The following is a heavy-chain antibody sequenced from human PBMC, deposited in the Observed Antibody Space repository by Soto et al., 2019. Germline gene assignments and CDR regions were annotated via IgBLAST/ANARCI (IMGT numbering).Heavy chain of an antibody. Sequence: VVSVNVYRKAAGNTLSSYVISWGRQATGHGLEWMGWINPNSGNIGYAQKIQGRVTMTRDTAIRTAYMEVSRLRSDDTAVYYCARGRASGSYYLLDYCGQPTLVTV. CDR2: INPNSGNI. J-gene: IGHJ4*02. CDR1: GNTLSSYV. V-gene: IGHV1-8*01. D-gene: IGHD3-10*01. CDR3: ARGRASGSYYLLDY.